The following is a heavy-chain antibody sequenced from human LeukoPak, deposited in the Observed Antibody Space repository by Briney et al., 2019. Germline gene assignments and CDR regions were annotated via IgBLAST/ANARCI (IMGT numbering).Heavy chain of an antibody. J-gene: IGHJ5*02. CDR3: AGRPYYYDSSGYSQLGFDP. CDR1: GFTFSSYA. CDR2: IIDDGHTT. V-gene: IGHV3-23*01. Sequence: GGSLRLSCAASGFTFSSYAMSWVRQAPGKGLEWVSLIIDDGHTTSYADSVKGRFTISRDNARNALYLQMNSLRAEDTAVYYCAGRPYYYDSSGYSQLGFDPWGQGTLVTVSS. D-gene: IGHD3-22*01.